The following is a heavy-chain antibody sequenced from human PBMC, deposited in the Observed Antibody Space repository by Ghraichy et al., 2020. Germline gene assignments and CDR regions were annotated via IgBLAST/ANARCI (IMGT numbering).Heavy chain of an antibody. CDR3: AKDFRVVVVTGAFDI. D-gene: IGHD3-22*01. J-gene: IGHJ3*02. V-gene: IGHV3-23*01. CDR1: GFTFSSYA. CDR2: ISGSGGST. Sequence: LSLTCAASGFTFSSYAMSWVRQAPGKGLEWVSAISGSGGSTYYADSVKGRFTISRDNSKNTLYLQMNSLRAEDTAVYYCAKDFRVVVVTGAFDIWGQGTMVTVSS.